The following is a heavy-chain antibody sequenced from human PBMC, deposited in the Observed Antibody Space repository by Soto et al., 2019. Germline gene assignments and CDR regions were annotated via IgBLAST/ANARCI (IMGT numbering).Heavy chain of an antibody. Sequence: SETLSLTCTVSGGSIGSYYWSWIRQPAGKGLESIGRIYANGDTNYNPSLKSRVTISRDNAKNSLYLQMNSLRAEDTAVYFCARDPQRGAYYGNYDYGLDVWGQGTTVTVSS. CDR2: IYANGDT. CDR3: ARDPQRGAYYGNYDYGLDV. V-gene: IGHV4-4*07. CDR1: GGSIGSYY. J-gene: IGHJ6*02. D-gene: IGHD3-10*01.